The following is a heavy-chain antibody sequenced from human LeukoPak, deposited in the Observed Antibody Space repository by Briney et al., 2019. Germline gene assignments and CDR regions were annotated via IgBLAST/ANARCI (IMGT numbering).Heavy chain of an antibody. Sequence: SETLSLTCTVSGGSISSYYWSWIRQPPGKGLECIGYIYNSGSTNYNPSLKSRVSISADTSKNQFSLKLSSVTAADTAVYYCARSAIDAFDIWGQGTMVTVSS. CDR3: ARSAIDAFDI. D-gene: IGHD6-25*01. V-gene: IGHV4-59*08. CDR1: GGSISSYY. CDR2: IYNSGST. J-gene: IGHJ3*02.